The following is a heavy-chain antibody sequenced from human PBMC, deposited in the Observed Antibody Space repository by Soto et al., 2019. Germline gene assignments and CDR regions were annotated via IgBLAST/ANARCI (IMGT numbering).Heavy chain of an antibody. CDR2: ISHDGRNT. CDR1: GFDFNAYG. CDR3: AKAVTIYVRGVPPADV. D-gene: IGHD3-10*01. J-gene: IGHJ6*04. V-gene: IGHV3-30*18. Sequence: QVQLVESGGGVVQPGRSLRLSCAASGFDFNAYGMHWVRQAPGKGLEWVTGISHDGRNTYYADSAKGRCTISRDNSKNSLYMHINALRLEDAAVYSCAKAVTIYVRGVPPADVWGKGTTVTVSS.